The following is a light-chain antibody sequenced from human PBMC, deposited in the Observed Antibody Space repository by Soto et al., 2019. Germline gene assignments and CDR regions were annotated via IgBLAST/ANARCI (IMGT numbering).Light chain of an antibody. CDR3: SSYTSSNTFVV. Sequence: QSVLTQPPSVSGAPGERVTISCTGSSSDIGAGYRVRWYQQVPGTAPKLLIYDNTNRPSGVSVRFSGSKSGTSASLAISGLQAEDEADYYCSSYTSSNTFVVFGGGTKLTVL. V-gene: IGLV1-40*01. CDR1: SSDIGAGYR. CDR2: DNT. J-gene: IGLJ2*01.